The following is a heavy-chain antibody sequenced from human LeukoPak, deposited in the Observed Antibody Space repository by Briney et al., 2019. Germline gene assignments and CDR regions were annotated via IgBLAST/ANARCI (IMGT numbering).Heavy chain of an antibody. D-gene: IGHD1-14*01. CDR1: GYTFTSYG. V-gene: IGHV1-18*01. J-gene: IGHJ4*02. CDR2: ISAYNGNT. Sequence: ASVKVSCKASGYTFTSYGISWVRQAPGQGLEWMGWISAYNGNTNYAQKLQGRVTMTTDTSTSTAYMELRSLRSDDTAVYYCARGPPRYGSTGQIDYWGQGTLVTVSS. CDR3: ARGPPRYGSTGQIDY.